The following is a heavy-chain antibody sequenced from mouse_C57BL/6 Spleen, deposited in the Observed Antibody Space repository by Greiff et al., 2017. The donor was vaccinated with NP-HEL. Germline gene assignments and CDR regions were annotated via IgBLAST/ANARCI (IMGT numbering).Heavy chain of an antibody. CDR1: GFTFSSYG. J-gene: IGHJ3*01. V-gene: IGHV5-6*02. CDR2: ISSGGSYT. CDR3: ARQGVYSWFAY. Sequence: EVMLVESGGDLVKPGGSLKLSCAASGFTFSSYGMSWVRQTPDKRLEWVATISSGGSYTYYPDSVKGRFTIYRDNAKNTLYLQMSSLTSEDTAMYYCARQGVYSWFAYWGQGTLVTVSA. D-gene: IGHD2-1*01.